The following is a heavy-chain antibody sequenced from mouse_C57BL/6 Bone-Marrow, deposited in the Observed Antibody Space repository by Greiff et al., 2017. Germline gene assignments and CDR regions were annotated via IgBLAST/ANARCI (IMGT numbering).Heavy chain of an antibody. CDR1: GFSLTSYG. J-gene: IGHJ1*03. CDR2: IWRGGST. CDR3: AKTYYSNWYFDV. V-gene: IGHV2-5*01. Sequence: VQLQESGPGLVQPSQSLSITCTVSGFSLTSYGVHWVRQSPGKGLEWLGVIWRGGSTDYNAAFMSRLGITKDNSKSQVFFKMNSLQADDTAIYYCAKTYYSNWYFDVWGTGTTVTVSS. D-gene: IGHD2-5*01.